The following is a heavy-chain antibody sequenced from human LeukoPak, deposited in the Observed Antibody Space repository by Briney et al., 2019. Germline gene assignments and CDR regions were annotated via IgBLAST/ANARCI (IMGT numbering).Heavy chain of an antibody. V-gene: IGHV3-48*03. Sequence: GGSLRLSCAASGXTFSNYEVNWVRQAPGQGLEWVSYISGSGRTTYYADSVKGRFTISRDNAKNSLCLQMNNLRAEHTAVYYCARGGWDAFDIWGQGTMATVSS. CDR1: GXTFSNYE. CDR2: ISGSGRTT. J-gene: IGHJ3*02. CDR3: ARGGWDAFDI. D-gene: IGHD2-15*01.